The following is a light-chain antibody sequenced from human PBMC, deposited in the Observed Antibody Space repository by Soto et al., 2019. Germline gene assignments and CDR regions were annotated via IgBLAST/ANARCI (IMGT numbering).Light chain of an antibody. CDR1: QSVSSSY. J-gene: IGKJ1*01. CDR3: QQYDTSPQT. V-gene: IGKV3-20*01. Sequence: EIVLTQSPGTLSLSPGERATLSCRASQSVSSSYLAWYQQKPGQAPRLLIYGASSRATGIPDRFSGSGSGTDFTLTISRLEPEDFAVYYCQQYDTSPQTCGQGTKVEIQ. CDR2: GAS.